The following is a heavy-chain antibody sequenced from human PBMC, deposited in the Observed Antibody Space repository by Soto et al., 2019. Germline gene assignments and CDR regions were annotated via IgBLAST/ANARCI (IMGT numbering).Heavy chain of an antibody. CDR2: IWYDGDKK. D-gene: IGHD2-15*01. J-gene: IGHJ4*02. CDR1: GFTLSSYG. CDR3: ARGSAESESVVVVPAIDFYSFDT. V-gene: IGHV3-33*01. Sequence: QVQLVESGGGVVQPGRSLRLSCAASGFTLSSYGMHWVRQAPGKGLEWVAVIWYDGDKKYYADSVKVRFTISRDESKNTIYLHMSGLRGEDTGGYYCARGSAESESVVVVPAIDFYSFDTWGQGTLVSVSS.